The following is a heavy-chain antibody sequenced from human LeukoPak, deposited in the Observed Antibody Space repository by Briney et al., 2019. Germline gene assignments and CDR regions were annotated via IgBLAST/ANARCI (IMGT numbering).Heavy chain of an antibody. Sequence: GRSLRLSCAASGFTFSSYSMNWVRQAPGKGLEWVSAISGSGGSTYYADSAKGRFTISRDNSKNTLYLQMNSLRAEDTAVYYCAKHGDAIFYYMDVWGKGTTVTVSS. CDR3: AKHGDAIFYYMDV. CDR1: GFTFSSYS. D-gene: IGHD3-3*01. CDR2: ISGSGGST. V-gene: IGHV3-23*01. J-gene: IGHJ6*03.